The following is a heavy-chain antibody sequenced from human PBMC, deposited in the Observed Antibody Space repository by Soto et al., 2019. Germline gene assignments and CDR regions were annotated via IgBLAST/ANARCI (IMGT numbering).Heavy chain of an antibody. CDR2: ISSSSSTI. V-gene: IGHV3-48*02. D-gene: IGHD3-16*02. J-gene: IGHJ4*02. CDR1: GFTFSSYS. CDR3: ATSSYDYVWGSYRSIDY. Sequence: GGSLRLSCAASGFTFSSYSMNWVRQAPGKGLEWVSYISSSSSTIYYADSVKGRFTISRDNAKNSLYLQMNSLRDEDTAVYYCATSSYDYVWGSYRSIDYWGQGTLVT.